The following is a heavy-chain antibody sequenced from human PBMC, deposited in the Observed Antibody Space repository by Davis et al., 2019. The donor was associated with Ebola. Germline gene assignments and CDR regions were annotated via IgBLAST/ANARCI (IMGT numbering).Heavy chain of an antibody. D-gene: IGHD6-19*01. CDR3: ATTPGVAVAERDF. Sequence: SLITSCVSSGFIFDDSAMHRVRPVPGKGLEWVSSISWNRYMIDSADSVKGRFTISRDSGKNSVFLQMDKLRTEDTALYYCATTPGVAVAERDFWGQGTLVTVSS. J-gene: IGHJ4*02. CDR2: ISWNRYMI. CDR1: GFIFDDSA. V-gene: IGHV3-9*01.